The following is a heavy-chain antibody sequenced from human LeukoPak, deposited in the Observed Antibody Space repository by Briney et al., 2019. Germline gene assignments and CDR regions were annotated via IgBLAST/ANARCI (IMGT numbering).Heavy chain of an antibody. J-gene: IGHJ4*02. V-gene: IGHV3-64*01. CDR2: ISSNGGST. Sequence: GGSLRLSCAASGFTFSSYAMHWVRQAPGKGLEYVSAISSNGGSTYYANSVKGRFTISRDNSKNTLYLQMGSLRAEDMAVYYCARGRAIAVAGPEGDYWGQGTLVTVSS. CDR3: ARGRAIAVAGPEGDY. D-gene: IGHD6-19*01. CDR1: GFTFSSYA.